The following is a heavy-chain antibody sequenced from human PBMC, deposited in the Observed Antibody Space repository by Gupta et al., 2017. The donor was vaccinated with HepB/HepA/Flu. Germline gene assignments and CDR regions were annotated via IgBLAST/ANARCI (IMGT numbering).Heavy chain of an antibody. V-gene: IGHV4-61*01. CDR3: ARSVVVPVDTYYFDY. CDR1: GDSVSSHQYY. CDR2: IYYSGDT. Sequence: QVQLQESGPGLVKPSETLSLTCTVSGDSVSSHQYYWNWIRQSPGKGLEWIGHIYYSGDTKYNPSLKSRVSTSVDTSKNQFSLKLTSVTAADSAVYYCARSVVVPVDTYYFDYWGQGALVTVSS. D-gene: IGHD2-2*01. J-gene: IGHJ4*02.